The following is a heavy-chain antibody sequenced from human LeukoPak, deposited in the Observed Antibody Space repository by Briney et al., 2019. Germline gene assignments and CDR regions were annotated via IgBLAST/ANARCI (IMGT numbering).Heavy chain of an antibody. J-gene: IGHJ6*02. D-gene: IGHD2-2*01. Sequence: ASVKVSCKASGYTFTSYGISWVRQAPGQGLEWMGWISAYNGNTNYAQKLQGRVTMTTDTSTSTAYTELRSLRSDDTAVYYCARDVIVGVPAAIPPDYYYYGMDVWGQGTTVTVSS. CDR3: ARDVIVGVPAAIPPDYYYYGMDV. V-gene: IGHV1-18*01. CDR2: ISAYNGNT. CDR1: GYTFTSYG.